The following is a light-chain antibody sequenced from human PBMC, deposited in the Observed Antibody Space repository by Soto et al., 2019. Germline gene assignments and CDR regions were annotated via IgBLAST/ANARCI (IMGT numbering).Light chain of an antibody. V-gene: IGLV2-23*03. CDR3: CSYAGSSPFVV. CDR1: SSDVGSYNL. CDR2: DGS. Sequence: QSALTQPASVSGSPGQSITISCTGTSSDVGSYNLVSWYQQHPGKAPKLMIYDGSKRPSGVPNRFSGSKSGTTASLTISGLEAEDEADYYCCSYAGSSPFVVFGGGTKLTVL. J-gene: IGLJ2*01.